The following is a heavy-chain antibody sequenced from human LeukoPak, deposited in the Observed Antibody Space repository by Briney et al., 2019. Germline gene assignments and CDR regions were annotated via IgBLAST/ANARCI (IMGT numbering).Heavy chain of an antibody. J-gene: IGHJ4*02. CDR3: ARDTRYYYDSSGYFYLGFDY. CDR1: GYSLSSGHY. V-gene: IGHV4-38-2*02. D-gene: IGHD3-22*01. CDR2: IYHSGNT. Sequence: SETLSLTCAVSGYSLSSGHYWAWVRQPPGKGLEWIGSIYHSGNTYYNASLKSRVSISVDTSKNQFSLKLTAMAAADTAIYYCARDTRYYYDSSGYFYLGFDYWGQGTLVSVSS.